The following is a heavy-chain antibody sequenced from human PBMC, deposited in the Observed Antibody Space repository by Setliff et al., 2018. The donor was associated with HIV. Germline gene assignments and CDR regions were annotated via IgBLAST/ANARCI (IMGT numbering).Heavy chain of an antibody. CDR2: INHSGST. J-gene: IGHJ5*02. Sequence: PSETLSLTCTVSGGSISTSRHYWGWIRQPPGKGLEWIGEINHSGSTNYNPSLKSRVTISIDTSKNQFSLKLSSVTAADTAMYYCARGRMATVLIRNWIDPWGQGSLVTVSS. CDR1: GGSISTSRHY. D-gene: IGHD4-4*01. V-gene: IGHV4-39*07. CDR3: ARGRMATVLIRNWIDP.